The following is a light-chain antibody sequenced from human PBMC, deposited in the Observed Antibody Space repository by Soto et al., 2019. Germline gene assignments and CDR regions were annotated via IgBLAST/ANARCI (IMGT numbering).Light chain of an antibody. CDR2: AAS. CDR3: LQHNSYPWT. V-gene: IGKV1-17*01. Sequence: DIQMTQSPSSLSASVGDRITITCRASQSINKYLNWYQQKPGKAPKLLIYAASSLQSGVPSRFSGSGSGTEFTLTISSLQPEDFATYYCLQHNSYPWTFGQGTKVDIK. J-gene: IGKJ1*01. CDR1: QSINKY.